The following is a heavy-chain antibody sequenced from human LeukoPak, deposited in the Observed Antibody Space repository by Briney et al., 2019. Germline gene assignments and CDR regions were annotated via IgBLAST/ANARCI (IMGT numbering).Heavy chain of an antibody. V-gene: IGHV3-48*01. Sequence: GGSLRLSCAASEFTFSNYWMHWVRQAPGKGLEWVSYISSSGSTKYYADSVKGRFTISRDNARNSLYLQMNSLRAEDTAVYFCARGGLSIMGYWGQGTLVTVSS. CDR2: ISSSGSTK. CDR3: ARGGLSIMGY. CDR1: EFTFSNYW. D-gene: IGHD2/OR15-2a*01. J-gene: IGHJ4*02.